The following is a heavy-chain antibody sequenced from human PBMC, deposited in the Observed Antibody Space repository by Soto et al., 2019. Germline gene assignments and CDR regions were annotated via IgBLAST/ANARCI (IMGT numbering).Heavy chain of an antibody. J-gene: IGHJ6*04. CDR2: ISVYNGDT. CDR1: GYILTSYG. V-gene: IGHV1-18*01. Sequence: ASVKVSCKASGYILTSYGISWVRQAPGQGLEWMGWISVYNGDTNYAQKVQGRVTMTTDTSTNTAYMELRSMRTDDTAVYYCATTTGYSYLYYGMDVWG. D-gene: IGHD3-9*01. CDR3: ATTTGYSYLYYGMDV.